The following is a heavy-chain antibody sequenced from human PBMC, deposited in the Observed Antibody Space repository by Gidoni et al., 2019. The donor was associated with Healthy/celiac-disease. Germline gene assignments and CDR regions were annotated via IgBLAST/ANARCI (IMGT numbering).Heavy chain of an antibody. V-gene: IGHV3-48*01. Sequence: EVHLVESGGGLVQPGGFLRLSCAASGFTFSSYSMNWVRQAPGKGLEWVSYSSSSSSTIYYADSVKGRFTISRDNAKNSLYLQMNSLRAEDTAVYYCARDLLWGQGTLVTVSS. CDR2: SSSSSSTI. CDR1: GFTFSSYS. J-gene: IGHJ4*02. CDR3: ARDLL.